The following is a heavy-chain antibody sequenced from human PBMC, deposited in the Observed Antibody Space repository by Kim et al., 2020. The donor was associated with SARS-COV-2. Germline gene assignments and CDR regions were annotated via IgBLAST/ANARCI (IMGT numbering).Heavy chain of an antibody. CDR2: ISYDGSNK. CDR1: GFTFSSYA. J-gene: IGHJ6*02. V-gene: IGHV3-30*04. D-gene: IGHD3-22*01. Sequence: GGSLKLSCAASGFTFSSYALHWVRQAPGKGLEWVAVISYDGSNKYYADSVKGRFTISRDNSKNTLYLQMNSLRAEDTAVYYCARDPYYYDSSGYYSYYYYGMDVWGQGTTVPFSS. CDR3: ARDPYYYDSSGYYSYYYYGMDV.